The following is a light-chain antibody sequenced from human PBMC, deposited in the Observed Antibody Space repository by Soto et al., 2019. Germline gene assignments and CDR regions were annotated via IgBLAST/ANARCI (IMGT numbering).Light chain of an antibody. J-gene: IGKJ2*01. V-gene: IGKV3-15*01. Sequence: EIVMTQSRATLSVSPGERATLSCRASQSVSSNLAWYQQKPGQAPRLLIYGASTRATGIPARFSGSGSGTEFTLTISSLQSEDFAVYYCHQYNNWPPHTFGQGTRLEIK. CDR2: GAS. CDR3: HQYNNWPPHT. CDR1: QSVSSN.